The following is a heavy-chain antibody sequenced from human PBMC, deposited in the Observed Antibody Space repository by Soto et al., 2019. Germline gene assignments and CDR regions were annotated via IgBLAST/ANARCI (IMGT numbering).Heavy chain of an antibody. J-gene: IGHJ4*02. CDR1: GYTFNTYW. Sequence: EVQLVQSGAEVKKPGESLRISCQGSGYTFNTYWIGWVRQMPGKGLEWMGIIYPSDSDATSSPSFKGQVTISADPSISTAYLQWTSLKASDSAIYYCARLEMATVETFDYWGQGSLVTVSS. V-gene: IGHV5-51*01. CDR2: IYPSDSDA. D-gene: IGHD4-4*01. CDR3: ARLEMATVETFDY.